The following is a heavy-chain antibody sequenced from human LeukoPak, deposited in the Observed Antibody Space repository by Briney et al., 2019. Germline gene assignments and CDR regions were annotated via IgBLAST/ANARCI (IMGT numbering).Heavy chain of an antibody. V-gene: IGHV4-34*01. J-gene: IGHJ4*02. CDR3: TRQYSSSYYSDY. CDR2: INHSGTT. D-gene: IGHD6-6*01. Sequence: SETLSLTCAVSGGSFSGFYWSWVRQPPGGGLEWIADINHSGTTNYNPSLKSRVTISVDTSKNQFSLNLKSMTAADTAVYYCTRQYSSSYYSDYWGQGTLVTVSS. CDR1: GGSFSGFY.